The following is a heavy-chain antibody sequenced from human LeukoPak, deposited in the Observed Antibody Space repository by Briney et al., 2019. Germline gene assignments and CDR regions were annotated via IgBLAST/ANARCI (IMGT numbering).Heavy chain of an antibody. J-gene: IGHJ4*02. D-gene: IGHD2-2*01. CDR2: ISGRGASE. Sequence: GGSLRLSCAVSGLTFNNYAMSWVRQAPGKGLEWVSGISGRGASEYYADSVKGRFTISRDNSKNTLYLQMNSLRAEDTAVYYCAKGVVVAPDVTPFDYWGQGTLVTVSS. V-gene: IGHV3-23*01. CDR1: GLTFNNYA. CDR3: AKGVVVAPDVTPFDY.